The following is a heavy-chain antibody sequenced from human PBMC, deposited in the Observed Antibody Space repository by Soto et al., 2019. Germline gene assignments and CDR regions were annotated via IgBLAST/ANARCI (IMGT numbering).Heavy chain of an antibody. CDR2: INPATGAA. Sequence: QLHLVQSGAVVKKPGASVTVSCSASGYPVTAYYMHWVRQAPGRGLEWMGGINPATGAAKYTQTCKGRVTMTRDTSTSTVFRELSGLTSEDPAVFYCARGGGVGVAGSAAFDMWGQGTLVTVSS. J-gene: IGHJ3*02. CDR1: GYPVTAYY. V-gene: IGHV1-2*02. D-gene: IGHD3-3*01. CDR3: ARGGGVGVAGSAAFDM.